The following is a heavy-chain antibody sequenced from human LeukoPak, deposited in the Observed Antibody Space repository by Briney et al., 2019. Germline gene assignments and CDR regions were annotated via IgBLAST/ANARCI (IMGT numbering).Heavy chain of an antibody. CDR1: GGTFSSYA. J-gene: IGHJ4*02. CDR2: IIPIFGTA. CDR3: ARGDGYNAMNYYFDY. D-gene: IGHD5-24*01. V-gene: IGHV1-69*05. Sequence: ASVKVSCKASGGTFSSYAISWVRQAPGQGLEWMGGIIPIFGTANYAQKFQGRVTITTDESTSTAYMELSSLRFEDTAVYYCARGDGYNAMNYYFDYWGQGTLVTVSS.